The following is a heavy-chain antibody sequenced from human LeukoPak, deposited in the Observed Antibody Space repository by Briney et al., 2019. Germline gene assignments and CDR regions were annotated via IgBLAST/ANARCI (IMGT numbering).Heavy chain of an antibody. CDR2: IIPIFGTA. D-gene: IGHD3-22*01. Sequence: VAPVKVSCKASGGTFSSYAISWVRQAPGQGLEWMGGIIPIFGTANYAQKFQGRVTITADESTSTAYMELSSLRSEDTAVYYCARTIGGDSSGYRRYYYYYYMDVWGKGTTVTISS. V-gene: IGHV1-69*01. CDR1: GGTFSSYA. J-gene: IGHJ6*03. CDR3: ARTIGGDSSGYRRYYYYYYMDV.